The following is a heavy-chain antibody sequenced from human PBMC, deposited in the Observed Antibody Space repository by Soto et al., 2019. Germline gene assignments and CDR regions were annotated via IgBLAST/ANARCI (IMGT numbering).Heavy chain of an antibody. CDR3: ARRVGLSSSSTPYYHYYMDF. CDR2: IYPGDSDT. Sequence: PGESLKISCKGSGYSFTSYWIGWVRQMPGKGLEWMGIIYPGDSDTRYSPSFQGQVTISADKSISTAYLQWSSLKASDTAMYYCARRVGLSSSSTPYYHYYMDFWGTGTTVNVSS. J-gene: IGHJ6*03. D-gene: IGHD6-13*01. CDR1: GYSFTSYW. V-gene: IGHV5-51*01.